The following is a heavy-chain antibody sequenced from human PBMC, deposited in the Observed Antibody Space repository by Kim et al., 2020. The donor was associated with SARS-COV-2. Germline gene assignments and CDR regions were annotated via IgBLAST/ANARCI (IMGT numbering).Heavy chain of an antibody. Sequence: GGSLRLSCTTSGFTFTGYAMSWVRQAPGKGLVWVSSIDGSDGTTYYVDSVKGRFTISRDNSKNTLYLQMSTLRADDTAVYYCMKGGWGWIWDHWGQGTLVTVAS. D-gene: IGHD2-2*03. CDR3: MKGGWGWIWDH. V-gene: IGHV3-23*01. CDR2: IDGSDGTT. J-gene: IGHJ4*02. CDR1: GFTFTGYA.